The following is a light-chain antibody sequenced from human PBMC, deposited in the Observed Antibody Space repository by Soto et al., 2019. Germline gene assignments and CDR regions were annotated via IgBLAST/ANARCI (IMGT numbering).Light chain of an antibody. CDR2: DAS. CDR1: QSVSSY. Sequence: EIVLTQSPATLSLSPGERATLSCRASQSVSSYLAWYQQKPGQAPRLLIYDASNRATGIPARFSGSGSGTDFTLSISSLKPPDFALYYCQQRSNRPPITFGQGTRLENK. CDR3: QQRSNRPPIT. J-gene: IGKJ5*01. V-gene: IGKV3-11*01.